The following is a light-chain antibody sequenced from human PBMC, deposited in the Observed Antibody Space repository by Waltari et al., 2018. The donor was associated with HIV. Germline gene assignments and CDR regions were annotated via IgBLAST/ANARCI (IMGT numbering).Light chain of an antibody. Sequence: DIVMTQSPDSLAVSLGERATINCKSSQSVLYTSNNKNYLAWYQQKPRQPPKLLIYCSSTRESGVPDRFSGSGSGTDFTLTISSLQAEDVAVYDCQQYYSTPNTFGQGTKLEIK. CDR2: CSS. J-gene: IGKJ2*01. V-gene: IGKV4-1*01. CDR3: QQYYSTPNT. CDR1: QSVLYTSNNKNY.